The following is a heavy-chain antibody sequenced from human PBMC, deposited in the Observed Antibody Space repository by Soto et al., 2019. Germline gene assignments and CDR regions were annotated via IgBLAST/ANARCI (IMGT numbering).Heavy chain of an antibody. V-gene: IGHV4-59*01. CDR2: IYYSGST. CDR1: GGSISSYY. Sequence: SETLSVTSTVSGGSISSYYWSWIRQPPGKGLEWIGYIYYSGSTNYNPSLKSRVTISVDTSKNQFSLKLSSVTAADTAVYYCARVYSPYGSGMRSLDYWGQGTLVTVSS. CDR3: ARVYSPYGSGMRSLDY. J-gene: IGHJ4*02. D-gene: IGHD3-10*01.